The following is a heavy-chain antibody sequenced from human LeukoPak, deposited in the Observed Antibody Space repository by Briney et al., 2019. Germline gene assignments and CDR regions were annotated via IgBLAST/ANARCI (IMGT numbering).Heavy chain of an antibody. CDR1: GYTFTSYA. CDR2: INTNTGNP. D-gene: IGHD5-24*01. Sequence: ASVKVSCKASGYTFTSYAMDWVRQAPGQGLEWMGWINTNTGNPTYAQGFTGRFVFSLDTSVSTAYLQLRSLKAEDTAVYYCARGDRVVATIPIDYWGQETLITVSS. V-gene: IGHV7-4-1*02. J-gene: IGHJ4*02. CDR3: ARGDRVVATIPIDY.